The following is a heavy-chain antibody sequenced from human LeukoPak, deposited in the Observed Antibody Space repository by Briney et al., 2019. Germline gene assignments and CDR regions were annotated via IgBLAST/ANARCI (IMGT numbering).Heavy chain of an antibody. D-gene: IGHD1-26*01. Sequence: GASVKVSCKVSGYTLTELSMHWVRQAPGKGLEWMGGFDPEDGKTIYAQKFQGRVTMTEDTSTDTAYMELSSLRSEDTAVYYRATGFSGVGATLMGYYFDYWGQGTLVTVSS. CDR3: ATGFSGVGATLMGYYFDY. CDR2: FDPEDGKT. V-gene: IGHV1-24*01. J-gene: IGHJ4*02. CDR1: GYTLTELS.